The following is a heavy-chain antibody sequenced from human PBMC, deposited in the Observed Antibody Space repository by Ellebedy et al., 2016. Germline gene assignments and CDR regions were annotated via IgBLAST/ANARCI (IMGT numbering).Heavy chain of an antibody. CDR3: ARGLTVVTPWYFDS. V-gene: IGHV3-69-1*01. D-gene: IGHD4-23*01. CDR2: VRSRTYI. J-gene: IGHJ4*02. CDR1: GFSFSGSS. Sequence: GGSLRLXXAASGFSFSGSSMNWVRQAPGKGLEWVSSVRSRTYIYYADSVKGRFTISRDNAKNSLYLQMNSLRAEDTAVYYCARGLTVVTPWYFDSWGQGTRVTVSS.